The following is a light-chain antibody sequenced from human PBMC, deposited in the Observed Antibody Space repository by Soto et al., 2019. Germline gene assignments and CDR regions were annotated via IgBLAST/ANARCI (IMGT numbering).Light chain of an antibody. Sequence: QSALTQPASVSGSPGQSITISCTGTSSDVGSYNLVSWYQQHPGKAPKLMIYEGSKRPSGVSNRFAGSKSGHTASLTISGLQAEHEADYYCCAYAGSSTLVFGGGTKLTVL. V-gene: IGLV2-23*01. CDR1: SSDVGSYNL. CDR2: EGS. CDR3: CAYAGSSTLV. J-gene: IGLJ2*01.